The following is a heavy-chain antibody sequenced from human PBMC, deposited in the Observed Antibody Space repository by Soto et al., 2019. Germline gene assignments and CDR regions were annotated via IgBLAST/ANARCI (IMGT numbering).Heavy chain of an antibody. D-gene: IGHD3-3*01. Sequence: QVQLQQSGPGLVKPSETLSLTCTVSGGSISIYYWTWIRQTAGKGLEWIGRISSSGSTNYNPSLKSRVTMSIDTSEKQFSLNLRSVTAADTAVYYCARDATILTRAMDVWGQGTTVTVSS. CDR1: GGSISIYY. CDR3: ARDATILTRAMDV. V-gene: IGHV4-4*07. J-gene: IGHJ6*02. CDR2: ISSSGST.